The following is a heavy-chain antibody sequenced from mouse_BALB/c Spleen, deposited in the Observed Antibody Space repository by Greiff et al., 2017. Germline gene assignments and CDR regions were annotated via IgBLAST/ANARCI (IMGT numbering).Heavy chain of an antibody. J-gene: IGHJ1*01. D-gene: IGHD2-4*01. Sequence: EVQLVESGGGLVQPGGSLKLSCAASGFTFSSYGMSWVRQTPDKRLELVATINSNGGSTYYPDSVKGRFTISRDNAKNTLYLQMSSLKSEDTAMYYCARIYYDYDWYFDVWGAGTTVTVSS. CDR1: GFTFSSYG. CDR2: INSNGGST. V-gene: IGHV5-6-3*01. CDR3: ARIYYDYDWYFDV.